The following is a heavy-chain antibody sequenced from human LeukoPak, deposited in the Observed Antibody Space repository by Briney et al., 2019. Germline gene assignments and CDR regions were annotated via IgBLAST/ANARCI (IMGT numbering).Heavy chain of an antibody. CDR1: GFTFSSYA. D-gene: IGHD3-10*01. J-gene: IGHJ4*02. V-gene: IGHV3-23*01. CDR2: ISGSGGST. Sequence: GGSLRLSCAASGFTFSSYAMSWVRQAPGKGLEWVSAISGSGGSTYYADSVKGRFSISRDNSKNTLYLQMNSLRAEDTAVYYCAKDSRGVPYYFDYWGQGTLVTVSS. CDR3: AKDSRGVPYYFDY.